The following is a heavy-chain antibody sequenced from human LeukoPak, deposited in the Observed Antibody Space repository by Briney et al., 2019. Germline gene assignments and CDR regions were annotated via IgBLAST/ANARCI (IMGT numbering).Heavy chain of an antibody. Sequence: PLETLSLTCNVSGASISSIFYYWGWIRQPPGKGLEWIANIFHDGSSYFNPSLKSRVTISVDRSKKFFSLKLTSVTAADTSVYYCARHVLSKRSFDSWGQGILVTVSS. V-gene: IGHV4-39*01. CDR3: ARHVLSKRSFDS. D-gene: IGHD5-24*01. CDR1: GASISSIFYY. J-gene: IGHJ5*01. CDR2: IFHDGSS.